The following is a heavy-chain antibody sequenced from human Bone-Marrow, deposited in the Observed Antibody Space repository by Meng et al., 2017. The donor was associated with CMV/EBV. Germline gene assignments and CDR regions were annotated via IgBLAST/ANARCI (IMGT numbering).Heavy chain of an antibody. V-gene: IGHV4-30-4*08. D-gene: IGHD3-10*01. CDR1: GGSISSGDNY. J-gene: IGHJ4*02. CDR2: IHYTETT. Sequence: SETLSLTCTVSGGSISSGDNYWRWIRQPPGKGLEWIGYIHYTETTYYNPSLKSRITISADTSKNHYSLKLNSVTAADTAVYYCARASHTVAPWFVTYWVQGMLATVPS. CDR3: ARASHTVAPWFVTY.